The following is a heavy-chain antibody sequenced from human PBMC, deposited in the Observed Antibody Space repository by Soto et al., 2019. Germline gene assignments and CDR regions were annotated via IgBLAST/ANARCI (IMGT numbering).Heavy chain of an antibody. D-gene: IGHD3-22*01. CDR3: ARGGYYYDSSGSHDAFDI. CDR1: GFTFSDHY. J-gene: IGHJ3*02. CDR2: TRNKANSYTT. V-gene: IGHV3-72*01. Sequence: GGSLRLSCAASGFTFSDHYMDWVRQAPGKGLEWVGRTRNKANSYTTEYAASVKGRFTTSRDDSKNSLYLQMNSLKTEDTAVYYCARGGYYYDSSGSHDAFDIWGQGTMVTVS.